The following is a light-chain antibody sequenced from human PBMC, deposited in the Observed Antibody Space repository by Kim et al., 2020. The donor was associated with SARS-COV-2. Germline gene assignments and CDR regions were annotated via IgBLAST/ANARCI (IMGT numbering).Light chain of an antibody. CDR1: QGIRND. J-gene: IGKJ1*01. Sequence: ASVGHRFTITCRAGQGIRNDFVWYQQKPGKAPKRLIYAASSLQSGVPSRFSGSGSGTEFTLTISSLQTEDFSTYYCLQHNSYPWTFGQGTKVDIK. CDR2: AAS. CDR3: LQHNSYPWT. V-gene: IGKV1-17*01.